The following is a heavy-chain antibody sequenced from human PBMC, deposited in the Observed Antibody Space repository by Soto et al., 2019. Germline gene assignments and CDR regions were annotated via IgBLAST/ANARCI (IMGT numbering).Heavy chain of an antibody. D-gene: IGHD2-21*01. CDR2: IIPIFGTA. V-gene: IGHV1-69*13. Sequence: SVKVSCKASGGTFSSYAISWVRQAPGQGLEWMGGIIPIFGTANYAQKFQGRVTITADESTSTAHMELSSLRSEDTAVYYCARVYSPGNPRAGMDVWGQGTTVTVSS. CDR1: GGTFSSYA. J-gene: IGHJ6*02. CDR3: ARVYSPGNPRAGMDV.